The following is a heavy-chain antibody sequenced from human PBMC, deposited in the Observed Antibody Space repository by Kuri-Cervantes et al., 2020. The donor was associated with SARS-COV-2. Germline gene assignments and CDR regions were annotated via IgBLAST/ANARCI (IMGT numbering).Heavy chain of an antibody. CDR3: ARATVTTIHFDY. CDR2: IYYSGST. D-gene: IGHD4-17*01. V-gene: IGHV4-61*05. Sequence: SETLSLTCTVSGGSISSSSYYWGWIRQPPGKGLEWIGYIYYSGSTNYNPSLKSRVTISVDTSKNQFSLKLSSVTAADTAVYYCARATVTTIHFDYWGQGTLVTVAS. CDR1: GGSISSSSYY. J-gene: IGHJ4*02.